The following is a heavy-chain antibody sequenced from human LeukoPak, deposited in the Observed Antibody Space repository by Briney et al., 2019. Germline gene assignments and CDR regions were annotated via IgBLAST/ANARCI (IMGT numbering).Heavy chain of an antibody. CDR3: ARDRPQRILALRGFDP. CDR1: GYTFTSYG. CDR2: ISAYNGNT. D-gene: IGHD2-15*01. V-gene: IGHV1-18*01. J-gene: IGHJ5*02. Sequence: GASVKVSCKASGYTFTSYGISWVRQAPGQGLEGMGWISAYNGNTNYAQTLQGRVTMTTDTSTSTAYMELRTLRSADTAVYYCARDRPQRILALRGFDPWGQGTLVTVSS.